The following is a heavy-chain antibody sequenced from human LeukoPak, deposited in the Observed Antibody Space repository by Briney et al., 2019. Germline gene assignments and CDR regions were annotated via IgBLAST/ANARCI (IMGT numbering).Heavy chain of an antibody. J-gene: IGHJ4*02. CDR3: AAKGNGYTGIYVFAH. Sequence: WGSLRLSCAASGFTFSSYWMSWVRQAPGKGLEWVSVFYASGGTFYTDSVKGRFTISRDTSTNSLYLQMSSLRTEDTAVYFCAAKGNGYTGIYVFAHWGKGTLVTVSS. CDR1: GFTFSSYW. V-gene: IGHV3-66*01. CDR2: FYASGGT. D-gene: IGHD5-12*01.